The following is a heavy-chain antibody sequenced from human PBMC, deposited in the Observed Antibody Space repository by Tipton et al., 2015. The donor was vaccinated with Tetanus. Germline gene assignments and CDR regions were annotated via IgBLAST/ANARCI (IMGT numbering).Heavy chain of an antibody. CDR1: GGSMRSYY. Sequence: TLSPTCIVSGGSMRSYYWSWIRQPPGKGLEWIGHIYSSGGARYNPSLKSRTTMSVDRSKSQFSLEGTSVTAAATAVYFCARGPLENEGYLDSWGQGILVTFTA. CDR3: ARGPLENEGYLDS. V-gene: IGHV4-59*01. J-gene: IGHJ4*02. CDR2: IYSSGGA. D-gene: IGHD1-1*01.